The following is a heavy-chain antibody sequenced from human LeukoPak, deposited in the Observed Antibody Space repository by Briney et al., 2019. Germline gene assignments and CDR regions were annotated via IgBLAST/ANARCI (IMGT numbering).Heavy chain of an antibody. CDR3: ARGYPGTTSTGGFDL. D-gene: IGHD1-1*01. V-gene: IGHV1-18*01. Sequence: ASVKVSCKASGYTFTSYGISWGRQAPGQGLEWMGWISAYNGNTNYAQKLQGRVTMTTDTSTSTAYMELRSLRSDDTAVYYCARGYPGTTSTGGFDLWGRGTLVTVSS. CDR1: GYTFTSYG. CDR2: ISAYNGNT. J-gene: IGHJ2*01.